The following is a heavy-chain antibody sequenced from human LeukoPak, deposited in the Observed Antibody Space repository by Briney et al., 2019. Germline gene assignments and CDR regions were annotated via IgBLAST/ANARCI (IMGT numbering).Heavy chain of an antibody. J-gene: IGHJ5*02. Sequence: ASVKVSCKVSGYTFTDYYMHWVQQAPGKGLGWMGLVDPEDSETTYAEKFQGRVTITADTSTDTAYMELSSLRSEDTAVYYCATVADNYYDSSGLLTLFDPWGQGTLVTVSS. CDR3: ATVADNYYDSSGLLTLFDP. CDR1: GYTFTDYY. D-gene: IGHD3-22*01. V-gene: IGHV1-69-2*01. CDR2: VDPEDSET.